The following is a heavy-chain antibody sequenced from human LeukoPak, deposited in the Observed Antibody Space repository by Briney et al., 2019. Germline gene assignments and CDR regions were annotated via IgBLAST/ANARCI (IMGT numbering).Heavy chain of an antibody. D-gene: IGHD1-26*01. J-gene: IGHJ4*03. CDR2: IYRSGTT. V-gene: IGHV4-38-2*01. CDR3: ARQSGSYYDY. Sequence: SETLSLTCAVSGYSINNGYYWGGIRQPPGKGLEWIANIYRSGTTYYNPSLKSRVTISIDTSKNQVSLRLTSVTAADTAVYYCARQSGSYYDYWGQGALVTVSS. CDR1: GYSINNGYY.